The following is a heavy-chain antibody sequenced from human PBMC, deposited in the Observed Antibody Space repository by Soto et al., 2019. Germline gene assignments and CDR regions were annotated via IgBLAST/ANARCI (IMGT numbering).Heavy chain of an antibody. Sequence: QVKLVQSGAEVKKPGASVKVSCKTSGYTFTNFGISWVRQAPGQGLEWMGWFSAYNGNTNYAQTFQGRVTITTDTSTSTADMEVRSRRSVDTAVYYCARGGTPIAYWGQGTLVTVSS. CDR2: FSAYNGNT. V-gene: IGHV1-18*01. D-gene: IGHD3-16*01. J-gene: IGHJ4*02. CDR1: GYTFTNFG. CDR3: ARGGTPIAY.